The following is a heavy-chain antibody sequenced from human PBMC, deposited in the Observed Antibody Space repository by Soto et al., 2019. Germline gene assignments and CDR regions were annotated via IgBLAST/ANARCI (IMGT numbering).Heavy chain of an antibody. Sequence: QVHLVQSGAEMREPGSSVRVSCKASGGPFTNYGLNWVRQAPGQGLEWMGGVIPIFGSATYAQKFQDRVTFTADESTTTAYLELSGLRLDDTAIYYCATRRKRFSDFYYYGMDVWGQGTTVTVSS. J-gene: IGHJ6*02. V-gene: IGHV1-69*12. CDR1: GGPFTNYG. CDR2: VIPIFGSA. CDR3: ATRRKRFSDFYYYGMDV. D-gene: IGHD3-10*01.